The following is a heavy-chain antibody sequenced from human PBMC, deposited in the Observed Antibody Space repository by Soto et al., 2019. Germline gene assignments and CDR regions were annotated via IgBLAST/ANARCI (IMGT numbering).Heavy chain of an antibody. D-gene: IGHD7-27*01. CDR1: GFTFSTHA. V-gene: IGHV3-23*01. J-gene: IGHJ6*02. CDR3: AKVPRSGEDPYYGLDV. Sequence: ESGGGLVQPGGSLRLSCAASGFTFSTHAISWVRQAPGNGLEWVSTISGSGDNTFYADSVKGRVTISRDNSMNTLYLQINSLRAEDTAVYFCAKVPRSGEDPYYGLDVWGQGTTVTVSS. CDR2: ISGSGDNT.